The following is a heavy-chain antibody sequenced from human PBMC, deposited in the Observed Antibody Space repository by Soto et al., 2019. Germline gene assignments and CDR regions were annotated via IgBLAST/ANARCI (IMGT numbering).Heavy chain of an antibody. CDR2: IYYSGST. V-gene: IGHV4-31*03. J-gene: IGHJ5*02. Sequence: QVQLQEAGPGLVKPSQTLSLTCTVSGGSISSGGYYWSWIRQHPGKVLEWIGYIYYSGSTYYNPSLKSRVTISSDTSKNQFSLKLSSVTAADTAVYYCARDFEGYYAPAWGQGTLVTVSS. CDR3: ARDFEGYYAPA. D-gene: IGHD3-3*01. CDR1: GGSISSGGYY.